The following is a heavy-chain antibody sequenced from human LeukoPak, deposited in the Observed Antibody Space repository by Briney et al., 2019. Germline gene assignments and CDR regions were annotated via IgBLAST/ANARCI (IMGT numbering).Heavy chain of an antibody. D-gene: IGHD6-19*01. Sequence: GGSLRLSCAASGFTLSSYDIHWVRQATGKGLEWVAAIGTACDTYYPGSVKGRFTISRQNAKNSLYLQMNNRRAEDTAVYYCARGYNSGWYPWGQGTLVTVSS. CDR2: IGTACDT. CDR3: ARGYNSGWYP. J-gene: IGHJ5*02. CDR1: GFTLSSYD. V-gene: IGHV3-13*01.